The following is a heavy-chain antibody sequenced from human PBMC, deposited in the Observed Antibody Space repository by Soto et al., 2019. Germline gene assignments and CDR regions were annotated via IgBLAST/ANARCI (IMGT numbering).Heavy chain of an antibody. V-gene: IGHV1-2*02. J-gene: IGHJ6*02. Sequence: ASVKVSCKASGYTFTGYYIHWVREAPGQGLEWMGWINPQTGGTSYAQKFQGRVTLSRDTSINTAYLELSRLRFDDAAVYFCARQRYQVISDGMDVWGQGTTVTVS. CDR1: GYTFTGYY. D-gene: IGHD2-2*01. CDR3: ARQRYQVISDGMDV. CDR2: INPQTGGT.